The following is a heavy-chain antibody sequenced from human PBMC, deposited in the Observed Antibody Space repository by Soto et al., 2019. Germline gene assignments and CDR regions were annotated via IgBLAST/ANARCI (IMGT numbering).Heavy chain of an antibody. Sequence: EVQLVESGGGLVQPGGSLRLSCATSGFSFSGYWIHWVRQAPGKGLVWVSRINGDGSSTNYADSVKGRFTISRDYAKNTLYLQMNSLRVEDTAVYYCARGGAYIYGPQYDWGQGTLVTVSS. J-gene: IGHJ4*02. CDR2: INGDGSST. D-gene: IGHD5-18*01. CDR1: GFSFSGYW. V-gene: IGHV3-74*01. CDR3: ARGGAYIYGPQYD.